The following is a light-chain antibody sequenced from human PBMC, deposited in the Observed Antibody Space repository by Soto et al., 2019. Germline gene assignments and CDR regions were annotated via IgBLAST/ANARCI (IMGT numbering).Light chain of an antibody. Sequence: EIVMTQSPATLSLSPGERATLSCRASQSVSRNLAWYQQKLGQPPRLLIYDASTRATGVPARFGGSGSGTEFTLTISGLQSEDFAVYYCQQYGDWPPDTFGQGTKVEI. CDR3: QQYGDWPPDT. CDR2: DAS. V-gene: IGKV3-15*01. CDR1: QSVSRN. J-gene: IGKJ2*01.